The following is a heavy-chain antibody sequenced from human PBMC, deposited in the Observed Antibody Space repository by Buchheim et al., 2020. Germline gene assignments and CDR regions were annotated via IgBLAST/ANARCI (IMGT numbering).Heavy chain of an antibody. D-gene: IGHD3-16*02. CDR1: GYTFTGYY. CDR2: INPNSGGT. Sequence: QVQLVQSGAEVKKPGASVKVSCKASGYTFTGYYMHWVRQAPGQGLEWMGWINPNSGGTNYAQKFQGWVTMTRDTSISPAHMELSRLRSDDTAVYYCARDPLTPSPDGYYGMDVWGQGTT. J-gene: IGHJ6*02. V-gene: IGHV1-2*04. CDR3: ARDPLTPSPDGYYGMDV.